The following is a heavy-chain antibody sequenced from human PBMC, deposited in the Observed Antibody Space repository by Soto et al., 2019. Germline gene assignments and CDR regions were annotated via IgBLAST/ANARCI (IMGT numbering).Heavy chain of an antibody. D-gene: IGHD6-6*01. CDR2: IKQDGSEK. V-gene: IGHV3-7*03. Sequence: GESLKISCAASGFTFSSYWMSWVRQAPGKGLEWVANIKQDGSEKYYVDSVKGRFTISRDNAKNSLYLQMNSLRAEDTAVYYCARVPYSSSSFGFDYWCQGTLVTVSS. CDR3: ARVPYSSSSFGFDY. CDR1: GFTFSSYW. J-gene: IGHJ4*02.